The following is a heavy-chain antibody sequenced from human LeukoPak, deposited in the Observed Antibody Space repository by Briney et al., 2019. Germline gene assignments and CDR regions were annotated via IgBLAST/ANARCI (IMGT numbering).Heavy chain of an antibody. V-gene: IGHV3-30*02. J-gene: IGHJ4*02. CDR2: IGCDRNSK. CDR3: AKNRRASGDYAGAFGY. Sequence: GGSLRLSCAAYGFTFSSYGIHWVRQAPGKGLEWVAFIGCDRNSKHYADSVKGRFTISGDNSKNTPYLQMNSLRTEDTAVYYCAKNRRASGDYAGAFGYWGQGTLVTVSS. D-gene: IGHD4-17*01. CDR1: GFTFSSYG.